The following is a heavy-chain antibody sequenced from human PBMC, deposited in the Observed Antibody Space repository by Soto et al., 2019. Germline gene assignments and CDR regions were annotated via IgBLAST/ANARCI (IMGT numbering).Heavy chain of an antibody. CDR3: AREAGKTGWSRAGRNYYYYGMDV. CDR1: GYSFTSYW. CDR2: IYPGDSDT. D-gene: IGHD1-1*01. J-gene: IGHJ6*02. V-gene: IGHV5-51*01. Sequence: GESLKISCKGSGYSFTSYWIGWVRQMPGKGLEWMGIIYPGDSDTRYSPSFQGQVTISADKSISTAYLQWSSLKASDTAMYYCAREAGKTGWSRAGRNYYYYGMDVWGQGTTVTVSS.